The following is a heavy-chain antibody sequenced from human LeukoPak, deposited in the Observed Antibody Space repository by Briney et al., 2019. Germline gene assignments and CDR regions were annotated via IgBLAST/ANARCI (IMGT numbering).Heavy chain of an antibody. D-gene: IGHD1-26*01. CDR1: GFSFNTYG. V-gene: IGHV3-23*01. J-gene: IGHJ4*02. CDR2: LSGSGAKT. Sequence: GGPLRLSCAASGFSFNTYGMSWVRQAPGKGLEWVSALSGSGAKTFYADSVKGRFTISRDNSKNMLYLQMNSLRAEDTAMYYCAKDRSWALDYWGQGTLVTVSS. CDR3: AKDRSWALDY.